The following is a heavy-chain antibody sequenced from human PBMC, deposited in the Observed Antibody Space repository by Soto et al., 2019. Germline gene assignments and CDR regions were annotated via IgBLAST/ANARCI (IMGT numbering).Heavy chain of an antibody. D-gene: IGHD3-22*01. CDR2: IYPGDSDT. V-gene: IGHV5-51*01. J-gene: IGHJ6*02. CDR1: GYSFTSYW. Sequence: VEALKISCKGSGYSFTSYWIGWVRQMPGKGLEWMGIIYPGDSDTRYSPSFQGQVTISADKSISTAYLQWSSLKASDTAMYYCASGYYDSSGYPLYGMDVWGQGTTVTVSS. CDR3: ASGYYDSSGYPLYGMDV.